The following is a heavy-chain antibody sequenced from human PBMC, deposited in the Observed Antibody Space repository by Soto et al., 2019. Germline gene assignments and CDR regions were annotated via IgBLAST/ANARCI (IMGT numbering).Heavy chain of an antibody. CDR2: ISGGGDTT. CDR1: GLTFSSYA. CDR3: AKTRVSSSSGNGFYGVAV. Sequence: EVQLLESGGGLVQPGGSLRLSCAASGLTFSSYAMTWVRQDPGKGLEWVSAISGGGDTTYYTDSVKGRFTISRDNSKNTLYLQMNSLRAEDTAVYYCAKTRVSSSSGNGFYGVAVLGQGTTVTVSS. D-gene: IGHD3-3*01. J-gene: IGHJ6*02. V-gene: IGHV3-23*01.